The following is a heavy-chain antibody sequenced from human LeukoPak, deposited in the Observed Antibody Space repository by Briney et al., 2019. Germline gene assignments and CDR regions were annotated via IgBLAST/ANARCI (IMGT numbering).Heavy chain of an antibody. J-gene: IGHJ5*02. V-gene: IGHV4-59*01. Sequence: PSETLSLTCTVSGGSISSYYWSWIRRPPGKGLEWIGYIYYSGSTNYNPSLKSRVTISVDTSKNQFSLKLSSVTAADTAVYYCARSFYGDYRRDGWFDPWGQGTLVTVSS. CDR3: ARSFYGDYRRDGWFDP. CDR1: GGSISSYY. D-gene: IGHD4-17*01. CDR2: IYYSGST.